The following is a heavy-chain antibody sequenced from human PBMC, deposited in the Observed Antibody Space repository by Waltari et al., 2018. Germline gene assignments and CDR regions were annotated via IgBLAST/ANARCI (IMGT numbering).Heavy chain of an antibody. V-gene: IGHV1-69-2*01. Sequence: EVRLLQSGAEVKKPGTTFKISCRLSGYTLSDYYINWIQQAPGKWLQWMGLVDPDDGQTIYAEALQGRISMTADSSRKTVYMELTSLTSDDSAVYYCATGLGDSISASRPFEIWGQGTVITVSS. CDR1: GYTLSDYY. CDR2: VDPDDGQT. CDR3: ATGLGDSISASRPFEI. D-gene: IGHD3-3*02. J-gene: IGHJ3*02.